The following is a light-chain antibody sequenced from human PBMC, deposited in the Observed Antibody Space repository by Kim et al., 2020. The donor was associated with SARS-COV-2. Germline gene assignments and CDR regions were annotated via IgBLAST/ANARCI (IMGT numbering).Light chain of an antibody. CDR3: SSFTTSDTWV. CDR1: SSDVGGYNH. V-gene: IGLV2-14*01. J-gene: IGLJ3*02. Sequence: QSALTQPASVSGSPGQSITISCTGTSSDVGGYNHVSWYQHHPGKAPKLMIYEVTNWPSGVSHRFSGSKSGNTASLTISGLQTEDEADYYCSSFTTSDTWVFGGGTQLPVL. CDR2: EVT.